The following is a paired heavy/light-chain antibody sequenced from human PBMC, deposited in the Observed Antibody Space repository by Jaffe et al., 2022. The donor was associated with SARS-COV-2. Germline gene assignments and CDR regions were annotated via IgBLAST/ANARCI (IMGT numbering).Heavy chain of an antibody. V-gene: IGHV3-30*04. D-gene: IGHD2-2*01. CDR1: GFTFSSYA. CDR3: ARVTTYCSNSNCFEGYFDF. J-gene: IGHJ4*02. Sequence: QVQLVESGGGVVQPGMSLRLSCTASGFTFSSYAMHWVRQAPGKGLEWVALILHDGSNKDYADSVKGRFTISRDNSKNTLYLQMNSLRAEDTAVYYCARVTTYCSNSNCFEGYFDFWGQGSLVTVSS. CDR2: ILHDGSNK.
Light chain of an antibody. J-gene: IGLJ2*01. V-gene: IGLV3-1*01. Sequence: SFELTQPPSVSVSPGQTASITCSGNKLGDKYAYWFQQKPGQSPVLVIYEDTKRPSGIPERFSGSNSGNTATLTISGTQALDEADYYCQAWDSSTVVFGGGTKLTVL. CDR3: QAWDSSTVV. CDR1: KLGDKY. CDR2: EDT.